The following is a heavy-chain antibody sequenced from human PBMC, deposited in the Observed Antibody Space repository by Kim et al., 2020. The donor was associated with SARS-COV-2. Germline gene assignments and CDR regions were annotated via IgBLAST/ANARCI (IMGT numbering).Heavy chain of an antibody. CDR3: ARGQRDRSSYCEL. CDR2: IHPNSGYT. J-gene: IGHJ4*02. CDR1: GYTFTDYY. Sequence: ASVKVSCKASGYTFTDYYIHWVRQAPGQGLEWMGRIHPNSGYTEYAQKFRDRDTMTRDTSVTTTYMEMSTLSSDDTAVFYCARGQRDRSSYCELWGQGTLVTVSS. V-gene: IGHV1-2*06. D-gene: IGHD1-26*01.